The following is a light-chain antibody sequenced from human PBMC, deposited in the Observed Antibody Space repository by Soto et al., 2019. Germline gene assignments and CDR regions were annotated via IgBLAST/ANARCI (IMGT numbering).Light chain of an antibody. CDR3: SSYAGSILYV. Sequence: CALILAVSDPGSPEHPYTISCAVSRSYVCGYNYVSWYQQHPGKAPKLMIYEVSKRPSGVPDRFSGSKSGNTASLTVSGLQAEDEADYYCSSYAGSILYVFGTGTKVTVL. V-gene: IGLV2-8*01. J-gene: IGLJ1*01. CDR2: EVS. CDR1: RSYVCGYNY.